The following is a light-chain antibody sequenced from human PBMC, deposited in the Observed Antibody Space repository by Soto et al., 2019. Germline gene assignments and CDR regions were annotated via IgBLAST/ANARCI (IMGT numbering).Light chain of an antibody. CDR2: GAY. CDR1: QSVGNN. J-gene: IGKJ5*01. V-gene: IGKV3-20*01. Sequence: ERVMKPSPATLSVSPGERTTLSCIASQSVGNNLAWYQQKPGQAPRLLIYGAYTRATGIPARFSGSGSGTDFTLTISRLEPEDFAVYYCQQYGSSTRITFGQGRRLEI. CDR3: QQYGSSTRIT.